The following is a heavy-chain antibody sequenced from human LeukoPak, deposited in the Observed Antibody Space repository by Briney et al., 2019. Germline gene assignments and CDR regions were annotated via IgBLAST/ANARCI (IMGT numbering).Heavy chain of an antibody. V-gene: IGHV3-23*01. CDR3: AKEYSSSWYYLDY. Sequence: GGSLRLSCAASGFTFSSYAMSWVHQAPGKGLEWVSTISGSGGSTYYADSVKGRFTISRDNSKNTLYLQMNSLRVEDTAVYYCAKEYSSSWYYLDYWGQGTLVTVSS. CDR2: ISGSGGST. J-gene: IGHJ4*02. CDR1: GFTFSSYA. D-gene: IGHD6-13*01.